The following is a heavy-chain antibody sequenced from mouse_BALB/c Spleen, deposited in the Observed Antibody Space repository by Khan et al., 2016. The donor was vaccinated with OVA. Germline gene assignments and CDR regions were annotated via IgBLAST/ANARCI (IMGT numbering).Heavy chain of an antibody. CDR3: TREGNYAHCYFDV. Sequence: EVELVESGGGLVKPGGSLKLSCAASGFSFSTYTMSWVRQTPEKRLEWVATISSGSTYTYYQDSVRGRFTISRDNAKNTMYLQISSLKSEDTAMYYCTREGNYAHCYFDVWGAGTTVTVSS. D-gene: IGHD2-1*01. J-gene: IGHJ1*01. CDR1: GFSFSTYT. CDR2: ISSGSTYT. V-gene: IGHV5-6-4*01.